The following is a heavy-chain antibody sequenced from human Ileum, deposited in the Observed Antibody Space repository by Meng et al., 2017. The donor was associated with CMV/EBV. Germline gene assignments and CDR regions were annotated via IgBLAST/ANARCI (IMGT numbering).Heavy chain of an antibody. CDR1: GFTFSDYD. D-gene: IGHD6-6*01. J-gene: IGHJ4*02. CDR3: DASDY. CDR2: ITGSGVRT. V-gene: IGHV3-23*01. Sequence: GESLKISCEVSGFTFSDYDMSWARQAPGKGLEWVSTITGSGVRTHYADSVKGRFTISRDKSKNTLYLQMNSLRAEDTAVYYCDASDYWGQGTQVTVSS.